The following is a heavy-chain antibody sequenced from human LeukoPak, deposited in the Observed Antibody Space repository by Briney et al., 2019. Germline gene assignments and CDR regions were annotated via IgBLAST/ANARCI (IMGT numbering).Heavy chain of an antibody. Sequence: GASVKVSCKASGYTFTSYYMHWVRQAPGQGLEWMGIINPSGGSTSYAQKFQGRVTMTRDTSTSTVYMELSSLRSEDTAVYYCARDGPVPRYYYDSSGSRGGFDYWGQGTLVTVSP. CDR1: GYTFTSYY. CDR3: ARDGPVPRYYYDSSGSRGGFDY. V-gene: IGHV1-46*01. J-gene: IGHJ4*02. CDR2: INPSGGST. D-gene: IGHD3-22*01.